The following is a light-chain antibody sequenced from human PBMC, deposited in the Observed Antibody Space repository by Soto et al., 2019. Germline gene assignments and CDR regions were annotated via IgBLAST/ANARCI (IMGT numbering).Light chain of an antibody. CDR1: MRDVGAYNL. V-gene: IGLV2-14*01. J-gene: IGLJ2*01. CDR3: SSYGGTNSLKV. CDR2: EVR. Sequence: QSALTQPASVSGSAGQSITISCSGTMRDVGAYNLVSWYQQHPGTAPKLIIYEVRNRPSGISSRFSGSRSGNTASLTISGLQPEDEGDYYCSSYGGTNSLKVFGGGTQLTVL.